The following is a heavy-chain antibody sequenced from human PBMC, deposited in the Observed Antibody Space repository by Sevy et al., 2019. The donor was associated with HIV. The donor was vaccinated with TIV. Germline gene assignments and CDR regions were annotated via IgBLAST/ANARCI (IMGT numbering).Heavy chain of an antibody. CDR1: GFTFNMYG. V-gene: IGHV3-33*08. Sequence: GGSLRLSCAASGFTFNMYGMHWVRQAPGKGLEWGGQIRYDGSIKKYADSVKGRFRISRDNSKIILYLQMNSLRGEDTAVYFGASEHNWDDAFDIWGQGTMVTVSS. J-gene: IGHJ3*02. CDR3: ASEHNWDDAFDI. CDR2: IRYDGSIK. D-gene: IGHD1-1*01.